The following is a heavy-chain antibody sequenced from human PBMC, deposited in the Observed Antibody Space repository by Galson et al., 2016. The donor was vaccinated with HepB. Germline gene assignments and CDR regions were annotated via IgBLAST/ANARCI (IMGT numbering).Heavy chain of an antibody. CDR3: ARSWLMGGYFDY. D-gene: IGHD2-8*01. J-gene: IGHJ4*02. CDR2: ISYSGRA. V-gene: IGHV4-31*03. CDR1: GGSVTSGGYY. Sequence: LSLTCTVSGGSVTSGGYYWSWIRQHPGKGLEWIGYISYSGRADYNPSLKSRITISVDTSKNQFSLKLSSVTAADTAVYYCARSWLMGGYFDYWGQGILVTVSS.